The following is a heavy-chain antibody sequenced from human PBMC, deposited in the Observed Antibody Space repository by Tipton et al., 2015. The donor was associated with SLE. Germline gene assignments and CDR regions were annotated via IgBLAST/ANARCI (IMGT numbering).Heavy chain of an antibody. CDR2: IYTSGST. Sequence: GLVKPSETLSLTCTVSGDSISSGSYYWSWIRQPAGEGLEWVGHIYTSGSTNSSPSLKSRVTLSVDTSKNQFSLMLSSVTAADTAVYYCARSGFMVISGGVFAPSNAFDVWGQGTVVTVSS. D-gene: IGHD3-16*02. J-gene: IGHJ3*01. V-gene: IGHV4-61*02. CDR1: GDSISSGSYY. CDR3: ARSGFMVISGGVFAPSNAFDV.